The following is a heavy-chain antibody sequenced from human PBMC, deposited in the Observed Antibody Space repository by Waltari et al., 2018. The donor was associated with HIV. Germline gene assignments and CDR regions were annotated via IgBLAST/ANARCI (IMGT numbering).Heavy chain of an antibody. CDR1: GSPFTSQG. V-gene: IGHV1-18*01. CDR3: ARDIHGSSGEFDY. J-gene: IGHJ4*02. D-gene: IGHD3-22*01. CDR2: ISAYNGNT. Sequence: QVQLVQSGAEVKKPEAYVKCSCKASGSPFTSQGIARSPPAPGQGLEWMGWISAYNGNTNYAQKLQGRVTMTTDTSTSTAYMELRSLRSDDTAVYYCARDIHGSSGEFDYWGQGTLVTVSS.